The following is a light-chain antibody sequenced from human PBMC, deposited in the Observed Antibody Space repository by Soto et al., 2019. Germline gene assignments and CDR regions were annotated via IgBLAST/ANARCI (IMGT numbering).Light chain of an antibody. CDR2: DAS. Sequence: IHMTQSPSTLSSSFGDIVTITCRASQSISSWLAWYQQKLGRAPRLLIYDASSLESGVPSRFSGSGYGTEFTLTISSLQPDDFATYYCQQYTTYSSLTFGGGGNVDI. CDR3: QQYTTYSSLT. V-gene: IGKV1-5*01. CDR1: QSISSW. J-gene: IGKJ4*01.